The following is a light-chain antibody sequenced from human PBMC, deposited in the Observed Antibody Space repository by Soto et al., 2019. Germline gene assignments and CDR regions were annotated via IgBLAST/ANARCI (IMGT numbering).Light chain of an antibody. Sequence: EIVLTQSPGTLSLSPGERATLSCRASQSVSSYLAWYQQKPGQAPRLLIYDASNRATGIPARFSGSGSGTDFTLSISSLEPGDFAVYYCQHRSSWPLTFGGGTKVEIK. CDR2: DAS. CDR3: QHRSSWPLT. J-gene: IGKJ4*01. CDR1: QSVSSY. V-gene: IGKV3-11*01.